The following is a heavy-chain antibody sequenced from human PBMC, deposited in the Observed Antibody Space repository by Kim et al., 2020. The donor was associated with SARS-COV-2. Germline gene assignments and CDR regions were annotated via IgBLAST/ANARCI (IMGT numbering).Heavy chain of an antibody. Sequence: PSLQSRVTLYVDTSKNQCSLKLSSVTAADTAVYYCARHIEYSSSSDAFDIWGQGTMVTVSS. CDR3: ARHIEYSSSSDAFDI. V-gene: IGHV4-39*01. J-gene: IGHJ3*02. D-gene: IGHD6-13*01.